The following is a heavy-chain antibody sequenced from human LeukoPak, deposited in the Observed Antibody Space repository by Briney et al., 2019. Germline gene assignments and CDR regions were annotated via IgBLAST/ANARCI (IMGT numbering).Heavy chain of an antibody. CDR3: ARERWLFFY. D-gene: IGHD3-10*01. J-gene: IGHJ4*02. CDR1: RCTFSSYW. CDR2: IKQDGSEK. V-gene: IGHV3-7*01. Sequence: GGSLRLSCTASRCTFSSYWLSWVRQAPGKGLEWVANIKQDGSEKYYVDSVKGRFTISRDNAKNSLYLQMNSLRAEDTAMYYCARERWLFFYWGQGTLVTVSS.